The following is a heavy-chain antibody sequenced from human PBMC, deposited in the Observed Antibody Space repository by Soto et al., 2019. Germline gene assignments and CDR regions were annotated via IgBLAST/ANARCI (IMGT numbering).Heavy chain of an antibody. Sequence: QVQLQESGPGLVKPSQTLSLTCTVSGGSISSGGYYWSWIRQHPGKGLEWIGYIYYSGSNYYNPSLKSRVTISVDTSKNQFSLKLSSVTAADTAVYYCARWWLEYNWFDPWGQGTLVTVSS. CDR1: GGSISSGGYY. J-gene: IGHJ5*02. V-gene: IGHV4-31*03. CDR2: IYYSGSN. D-gene: IGHD6-19*01. CDR3: ARWWLEYNWFDP.